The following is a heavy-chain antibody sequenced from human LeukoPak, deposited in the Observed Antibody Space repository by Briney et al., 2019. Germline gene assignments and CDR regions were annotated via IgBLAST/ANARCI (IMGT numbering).Heavy chain of an antibody. CDR1: GFIFNKAW. D-gene: IGHD2-15*01. J-gene: IGHJ4*02. V-gene: IGHV3-15*01. CDR2: IKSKNDGGTT. Sequence: PGGPLRLSCAASGFIFNKAWMNWVRQAPGKGPEWVGRIKSKNDGGTTDYGSPVKGRFTISRDDSKNTLYLQMNSLITDDTAIYYCTPVMVEDRGFWGQGTLVTVSS. CDR3: TPVMVEDRGF.